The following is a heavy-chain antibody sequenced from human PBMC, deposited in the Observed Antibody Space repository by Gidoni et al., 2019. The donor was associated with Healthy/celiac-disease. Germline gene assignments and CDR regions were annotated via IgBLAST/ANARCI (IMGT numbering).Heavy chain of an antibody. V-gene: IGHV1-69*06. D-gene: IGHD2-15*01. J-gene: IGHJ4*02. Sequence: QVQLVQSGAEVKKPGSSVKVSCKASGGTFSSYAISWVRQAPGQGLEWMGGFNPIFGTANYAQKFQGRVTITADKSTSTAYMELSSLRSEDTAVYYCAGGVADCSGGSCYSGLDYWGQGTLVTVSS. CDR1: GGTFSSYA. CDR3: AGGVADCSGGSCYSGLDY. CDR2: FNPIFGTA.